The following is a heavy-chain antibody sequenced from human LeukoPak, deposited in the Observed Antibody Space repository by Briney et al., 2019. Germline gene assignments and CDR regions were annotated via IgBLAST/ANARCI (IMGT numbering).Heavy chain of an antibody. J-gene: IGHJ4*02. CDR3: AAGEPYVY. CDR2: IWYDGSNK. V-gene: IGHV3-33*01. CDR1: GFTFTTYG. Sequence: GGSLRLSCAASGFTFTTYGMHWVRQAPGKGLEWVAIIWYDGSNKYHADSVKGRFTVSRDNSKNTLYLQMNSLRAEDTAVYYCAAGEPYVYWGQGTLVTVSS. D-gene: IGHD1-14*01.